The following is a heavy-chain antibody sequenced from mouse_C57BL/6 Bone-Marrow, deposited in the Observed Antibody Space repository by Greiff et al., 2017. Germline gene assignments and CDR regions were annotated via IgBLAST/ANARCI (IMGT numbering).Heavy chain of an antibody. Sequence: EVKLVESGGGLVKPGGSLKLSCAASGFTFSDYGIHWVRQAPEKGLEWVAYISSGSSTIYYADTVKGRFTISRDNAKNTLFLQMTSLRSEDTAMYYCARSYDYLFDYWGQGTTLTVSS. D-gene: IGHD2-4*01. V-gene: IGHV5-17*01. CDR3: ARSYDYLFDY. CDR2: ISSGSSTI. J-gene: IGHJ2*01. CDR1: GFTFSDYG.